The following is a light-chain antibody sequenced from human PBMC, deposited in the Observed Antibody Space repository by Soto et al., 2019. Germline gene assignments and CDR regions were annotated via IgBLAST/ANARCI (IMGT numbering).Light chain of an antibody. Sequence: QSVLTQPPSVSGAPGQRVTISCTGSSSNIGAGYDVHWYQQLPGTAPNLLIYGNSHRPSGVPDRFSGSKSGTSASRAITGLQAEDEADYYCQSYDSSLSGYVFGTGTKVTVL. J-gene: IGLJ1*01. CDR1: SSNIGAGYD. V-gene: IGLV1-40*01. CDR2: GNS. CDR3: QSYDSSLSGYV.